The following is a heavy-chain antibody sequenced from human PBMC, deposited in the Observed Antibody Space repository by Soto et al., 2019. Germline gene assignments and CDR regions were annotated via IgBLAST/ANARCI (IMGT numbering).Heavy chain of an antibody. J-gene: IGHJ5*02. CDR2: ISVTGENS. V-gene: IGHV3-23*01. Sequence: GGSLRLSCAASGFTFSSNWMTWVRQAPGKGLEWVSSISVTGENSLYADSVRGRFTMSRDNSKDILYLQMNSLRVDDTAMYYCAKQHGAWPSNWLDAWGQGALVTAPQ. CDR3: AKQHGAWPSNWLDA. CDR1: GFTFSSNW.